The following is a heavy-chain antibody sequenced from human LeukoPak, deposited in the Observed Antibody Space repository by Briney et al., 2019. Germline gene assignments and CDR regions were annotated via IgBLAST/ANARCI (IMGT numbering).Heavy chain of an antibody. J-gene: IGHJ5*02. Sequence: ASVKVSFKASGYTFSSDDINWVRQAPGQGLEWMVWMKPKSGNTGYAQKFLGRVTMTRNTSISTAYMELSRLRSEDTAVYHCARGRVYPGVAPRQVWFDPWGQGTSVTVSS. CDR2: MKPKSGNT. CDR3: ARGRVYPGVAPRQVWFDP. D-gene: IGHD2-8*01. V-gene: IGHV1-8*02. CDR1: GYTFSSDD.